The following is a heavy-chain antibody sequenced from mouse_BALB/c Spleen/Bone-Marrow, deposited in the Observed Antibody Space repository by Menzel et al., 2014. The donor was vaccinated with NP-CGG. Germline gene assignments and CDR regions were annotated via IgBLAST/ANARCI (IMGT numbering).Heavy chain of an antibody. CDR1: GYSFTGYY. V-gene: IGHV1S34*01. D-gene: IGHD3-2*01. CDR3: ARREQTDSSGPWFAY. Sequence: LVKTGASVKISCKASGYSFTGYYMHWVKQSHGKSLEWIEYISCYNGATSYNQKFKGKATFTVDTSSSTAYMQFNSLTSEDSAVYYCARREQTDSSGPWFAYWGQGTLVTVSA. J-gene: IGHJ3*01. CDR2: ISCYNGAT.